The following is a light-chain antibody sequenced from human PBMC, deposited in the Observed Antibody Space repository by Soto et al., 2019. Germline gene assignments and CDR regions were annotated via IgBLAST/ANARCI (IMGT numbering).Light chain of an antibody. V-gene: IGKV3-11*01. J-gene: IGKJ4*01. CDR1: QSVSSY. CDR2: DAS. CDR3: QQRSNWPPVLT. Sequence: EIVLTQSPATLCLSPGERATLSCRASQSVSSYLAWYQQKPGQAPRLLINDASNRATGIPARFSGSGSGTDFTLTISSLEPEDFAVYYCQQRSNWPPVLTFGGGTKVDIK.